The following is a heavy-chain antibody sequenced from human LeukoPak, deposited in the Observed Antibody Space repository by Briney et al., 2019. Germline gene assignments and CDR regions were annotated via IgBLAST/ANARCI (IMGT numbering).Heavy chain of an antibody. V-gene: IGHV4-31*03. CDR3: ARAPTHNSGWYGYYYYYYMDV. CDR2: IYYSGST. CDR1: GGSISSGGYY. J-gene: IGHJ6*03. D-gene: IGHD6-19*01. Sequence: SETLSLTCTVSGGSISSGGYYWSWIRQHPGKGLEWIGYIYYSGSTYYNPSLKSRVTISVDTSKNQFSLKLSSVTAADTAVYYCARAPTHNSGWYGYYYYYYMDVWGKGTTVTVSS.